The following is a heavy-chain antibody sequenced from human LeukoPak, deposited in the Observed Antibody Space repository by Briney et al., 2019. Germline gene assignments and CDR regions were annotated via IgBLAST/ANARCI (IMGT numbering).Heavy chain of an antibody. Sequence: GGSLRLSCAASGFTFSSYDMHWVRQATGKGLEWVSAIGTAGDTYYPGSVKGRFTISRENAKNSLYLQMNSLRAEDTAVYYCARIYCTNDICTYYSDYWGQGTLVTVSS. CDR1: GFTFSSYD. J-gene: IGHJ4*02. CDR3: ARIYCTNDICTYYSDY. V-gene: IGHV3-13*01. CDR2: IGTAGDT. D-gene: IGHD2-8*01.